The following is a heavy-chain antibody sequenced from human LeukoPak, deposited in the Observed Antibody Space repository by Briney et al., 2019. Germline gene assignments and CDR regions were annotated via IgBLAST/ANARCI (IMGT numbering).Heavy chain of an antibody. Sequence: AGGSLRLSCAASGFTFSSYSMNWVRQAPGKGLEWVSSISSSSSYIYYADSVRGRFTISRDNAKNSLYLQMNSLRAEDTAVYYCARDPKSGYSSGPLSWGQGTLVTISS. J-gene: IGHJ4*02. CDR3: ARDPKSGYSSGPLS. CDR2: ISSSSSYI. V-gene: IGHV3-21*01. CDR1: GFTFSSYS. D-gene: IGHD6-19*01.